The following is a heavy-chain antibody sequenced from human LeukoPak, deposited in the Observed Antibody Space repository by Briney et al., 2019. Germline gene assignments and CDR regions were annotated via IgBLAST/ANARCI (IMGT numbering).Heavy chain of an antibody. CDR3: ARRWVYDKRAFDA. D-gene: IGHD3-16*01. CDR1: GGSISGTYY. J-gene: IGHJ3*01. V-gene: IGHV4-59*08. Sequence: KPSETLSLTCTVSGGSISGTYYWSWIRQPPGKGLEWIGYIYYTGTTDSNPSLKSRVTISLDTSKNQFSLNLSSVTAADTAVYYCARRWVYDKRAFDAWGQGTMVTVSS. CDR2: IYYTGTT.